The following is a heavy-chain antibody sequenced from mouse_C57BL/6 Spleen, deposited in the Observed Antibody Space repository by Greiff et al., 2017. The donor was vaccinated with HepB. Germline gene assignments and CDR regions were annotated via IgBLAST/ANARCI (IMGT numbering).Heavy chain of an antibody. D-gene: IGHD5-5*01. J-gene: IGHJ3*01. CDR2: ISNGGGST. CDR1: GFTFSDYY. Sequence: DVMLVESGGGLVQPGGSLKLSCAASGFTFSDYYMYWVRQTPEKRLEWVAYISNGGGSTYYPDTVKGRFTISRDNAKNTLYLQMSRLKSEDTAMYYCARRGLPSAWFAYWGQGTLVTVSA. V-gene: IGHV5-12*01. CDR3: ARRGLPSAWFAY.